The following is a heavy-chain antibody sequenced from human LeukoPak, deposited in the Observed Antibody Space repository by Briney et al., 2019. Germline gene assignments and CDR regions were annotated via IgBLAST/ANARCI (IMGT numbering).Heavy chain of an antibody. CDR1: GFTFSSYA. V-gene: IGHV3-23*01. D-gene: IGHD6-19*01. CDR2: ISGSGGST. Sequence: GGSLRLSCAASGFTFSSYAMSWVRQAPGKGLEWVSAISGSGGSTYYADSVKGRFTISRDNSKNTLYLQMNSLRAEDTAVYYCARDQGRIAVAGTPKYFQHWGQGTLVTVSS. CDR3: ARDQGRIAVAGTPKYFQH. J-gene: IGHJ1*01.